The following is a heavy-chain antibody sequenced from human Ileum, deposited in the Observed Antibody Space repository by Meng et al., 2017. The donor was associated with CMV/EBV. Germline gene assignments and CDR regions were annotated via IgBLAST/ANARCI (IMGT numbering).Heavy chain of an antibody. D-gene: IGHD1-26*01. Sequence: GGFLRPSCAGSGFTFSIYEMNWVRQTPGKGLEWVSYISRSDSTIYYADSVKGRFTISRDDTKNSLYLQMNNLRAEDTALYYCVRGSGSFYSWGQGTLVTVSS. CDR1: GFTFSIYE. J-gene: IGHJ5*02. V-gene: IGHV3-48*03. CDR3: VRGSGSFYS. CDR2: ISRSDSTI.